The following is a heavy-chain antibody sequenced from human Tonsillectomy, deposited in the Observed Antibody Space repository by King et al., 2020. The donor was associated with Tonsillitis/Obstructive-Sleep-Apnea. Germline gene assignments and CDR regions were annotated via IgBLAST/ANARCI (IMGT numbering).Heavy chain of an antibody. CDR3: ARSSGGWISARLFFDY. J-gene: IGHJ4*01. V-gene: IGHV3-30*04. CDR1: GFTFSSYA. CDR2: ISYDGSNK. Sequence: VQLVESGGGVVQPGRSLRLSCAASGFTFSSYAMHWVRQAPGKGLEWVALISYDGSNKYYADSVKGRFTISRDNSKSTLYLQMNSLRPEDTAVYYCARSSGGWISARLFFDYWGXXXLVTVSS. D-gene: IGHD6-6*01.